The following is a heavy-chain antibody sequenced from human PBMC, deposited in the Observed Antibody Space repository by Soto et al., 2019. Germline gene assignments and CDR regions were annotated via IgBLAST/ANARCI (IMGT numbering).Heavy chain of an antibody. CDR3: TTRAADGYTFYYGMDV. D-gene: IGHD5-12*01. CDR1: GFTFSNAW. V-gene: IGHV3-15*01. J-gene: IGHJ6*02. Sequence: GGSLRLSCAASGFTFSNAWMSWVRQAPGKGLEWVGRIKSKTDGGTTDYAAPVKGRFTISRGDSKNTLYLQMNSLKTEDTAVYYCTTRAADGYTFYYGMDVWGQGTTVTVSS. CDR2: IKSKTDGGTT.